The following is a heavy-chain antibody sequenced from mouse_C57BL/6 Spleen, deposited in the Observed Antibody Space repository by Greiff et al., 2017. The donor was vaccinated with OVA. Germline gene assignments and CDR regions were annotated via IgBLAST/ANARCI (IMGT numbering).Heavy chain of an antibody. CDR3: AKKNYSNSLDY. CDR1: GYTFTSYW. V-gene: IGHV1-64*01. D-gene: IGHD2-5*01. CDR2: IHPNSGST. J-gene: IGHJ2*01. Sequence: QVQLKQPGAELVKPGASVKLSCKASGYTFTSYWMHWVKQRPGQGLEWIGMIHPNSGSTNYNEKFKSKATLTVDKSSSTAYMQLSSLTSEDSAVYYCAKKNYSNSLDYWGQGTTLTVSS.